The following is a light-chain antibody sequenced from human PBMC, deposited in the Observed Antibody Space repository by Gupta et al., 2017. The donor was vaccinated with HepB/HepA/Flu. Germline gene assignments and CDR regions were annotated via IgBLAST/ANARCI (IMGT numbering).Light chain of an antibody. CDR2: EVS. V-gene: IGLV2-18*02. CDR3: SSYTTASYYV. Sequence: QSALTQPPSVSASPGQSITISCTGTSSDVGGYNRVSWYQQSPGTVPKLIIYEVSHRPSGVPDRFSGSKSGNTASLTISGLLAEDEADYYCSSYTTASYYVFGTGTRVTVL. J-gene: IGLJ1*01. CDR1: SSDVGGYNR.